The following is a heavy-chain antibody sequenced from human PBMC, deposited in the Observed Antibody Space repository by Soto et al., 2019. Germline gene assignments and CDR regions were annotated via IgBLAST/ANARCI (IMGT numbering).Heavy chain of an antibody. CDR3: ARQSTSAPKDY. CDR2: VYPGDSDT. D-gene: IGHD3-10*01. CDR1: GDSFTTYW. J-gene: IGHJ4*01. Sequence: PGESLKISCKGSGDSFTTYWIAWVRQMPGKGLEWVGVVYPGDSDTRYSPSFEGHVTISVDKSISTTFLQWNSLKASDNAIYFCARQSTSAPKDYWGQGTLVTVSS. V-gene: IGHV5-51*01.